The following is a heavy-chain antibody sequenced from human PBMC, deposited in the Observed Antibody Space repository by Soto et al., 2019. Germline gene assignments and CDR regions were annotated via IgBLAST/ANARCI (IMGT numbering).Heavy chain of an antibody. Sequence: QVQLVQSGAEVKKPGASVKVSCMASGYTFTNYGISWVRQAPGQGLEWMGWISAYNGNINYAQKLQGRVTMTTATSTSTAYMALRSLRSDDPPLYYCARSYCGVNCYSNLPLASSYSGMDVWGQGTTVTVSS. CDR1: GYTFTNYG. J-gene: IGHJ6*02. V-gene: IGHV1-18*01. D-gene: IGHD2-21*02. CDR2: ISAYNGNI. CDR3: ARSYCGVNCYSNLPLASSYSGMDV.